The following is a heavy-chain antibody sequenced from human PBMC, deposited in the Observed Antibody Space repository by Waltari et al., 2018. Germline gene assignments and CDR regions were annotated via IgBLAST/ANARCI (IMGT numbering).Heavy chain of an antibody. Sequence: QVQLVQSGAEVKKPGASVKVSCKASGYTFTGYYMHWVRQAPGQGLEWRGWINPNSGGTNYAQKFQGRVTMTRDRSISTAYMELSRLRSDDTAVYYCARTYYDFWSGYWGRAFDIWGQGTMVTVSS. V-gene: IGHV1-2*02. CDR2: INPNSGGT. CDR1: GYTFTGYY. D-gene: IGHD3-3*01. J-gene: IGHJ3*02. CDR3: ARTYYDFWSGYWGRAFDI.